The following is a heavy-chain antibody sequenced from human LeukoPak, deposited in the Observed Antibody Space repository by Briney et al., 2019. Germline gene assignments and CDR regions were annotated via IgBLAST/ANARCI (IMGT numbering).Heavy chain of an antibody. V-gene: IGHV3-23*01. CDR3: AKPPPSYDSSGYYFDY. D-gene: IGHD3-22*01. CDR1: GFTVSSNY. Sequence: QPGGSLRLSCAASGFTVSSNYMSWVRQAPGKGLEWVSVISGSGGSTYYADSVKGRFTISRDNSKNTLYLQMNSLRAEDTAVYYCAKPPPSYDSSGYYFDYWGQGTLVTVSS. J-gene: IGHJ4*02. CDR2: ISGSGGST.